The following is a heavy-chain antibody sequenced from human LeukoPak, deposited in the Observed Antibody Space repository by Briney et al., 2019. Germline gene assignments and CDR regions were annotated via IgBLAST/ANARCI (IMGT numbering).Heavy chain of an antibody. Sequence: QSGGSLRLSCAASGFTFSSYEMNWVRQAPGKGLEWVSYISSSGSTIHYADSVKGRFTISRDNARNSLYLQMNSLRAEDTAVYYCAAVTTTGVWYFDYWGQGTLVTVSS. CDR2: ISSSGSTI. CDR3: AAVTTTGVWYFDY. J-gene: IGHJ4*02. V-gene: IGHV3-48*03. D-gene: IGHD4-11*01. CDR1: GFTFSSYE.